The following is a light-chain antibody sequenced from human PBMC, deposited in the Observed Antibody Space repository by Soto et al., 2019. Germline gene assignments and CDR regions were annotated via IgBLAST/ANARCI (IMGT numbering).Light chain of an antibody. V-gene: IGLV2-14*01. Sequence: QSALTQPASVSGSPGQSITISCTGTSSDVGGYNYVSWYQQHPGKAPKFMIYDVSNRPSGVSTRFSGSKSGNTASLTISGLQAEDEADYYCNSYTTSNTRQIVFGTGTEVTVL. CDR1: SSDVGGYNY. J-gene: IGLJ1*01. CDR3: NSYTTSNTRQIV. CDR2: DVS.